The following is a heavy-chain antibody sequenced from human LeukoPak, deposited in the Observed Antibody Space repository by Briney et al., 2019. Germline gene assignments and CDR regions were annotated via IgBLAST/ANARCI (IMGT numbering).Heavy chain of an antibody. CDR2: IRSTGDT. J-gene: IGHJ5*02. CDR1: GFIFSQYS. V-gene: IGHV3-48*01. Sequence: PGGSLRLSCAASGFIFSQYSINWVRQAPGKGLEWVSHIRSTGDTFYADSVKGRFTISRDNARNSLYLQMDSLRAGDTAMYYCARDAGNSGYGCDLWGQGTLVTVSS. CDR3: ARDAGNSGYGCDL. D-gene: IGHD5-12*01.